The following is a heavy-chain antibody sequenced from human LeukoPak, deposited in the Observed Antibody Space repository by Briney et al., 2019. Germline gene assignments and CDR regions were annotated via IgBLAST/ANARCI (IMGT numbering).Heavy chain of an antibody. V-gene: IGHV1-2*02. J-gene: IGHJ6*03. CDR1: GYTFTGYY. Sequence: ASVKVSCKASGYTFTGYYMHWVRQAPGQGLEWMGWINPNSGGTNYAQKFQGRVTMTRDTSISTAYMELSRLRSDDTAVYYSARDPQVVAAAGTYYYYYMDVWGKGTTVTVSS. CDR2: INPNSGGT. CDR3: ARDPQVVAAAGTYYYYYMDV. D-gene: IGHD6-13*01.